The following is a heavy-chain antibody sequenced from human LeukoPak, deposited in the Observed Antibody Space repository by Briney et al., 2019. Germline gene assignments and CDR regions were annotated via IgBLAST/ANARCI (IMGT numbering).Heavy chain of an antibody. CDR1: SGSLGSYY. CDR3: ARTLSEYSSSSLGY. CDR2: IYTSGST. V-gene: IGHV4-4*07. J-gene: IGHJ4*02. Sequence: SETLSLTCTVSSGSLGSYYWNWLRQPAGKGLEWIGHIYTSGSTNYNPSLKSRVTMSVDTSKNQFSLKLSSVTAADTAVYYCARTLSEYSSSSLGYWGQGTLVTVSS. D-gene: IGHD6-6*01.